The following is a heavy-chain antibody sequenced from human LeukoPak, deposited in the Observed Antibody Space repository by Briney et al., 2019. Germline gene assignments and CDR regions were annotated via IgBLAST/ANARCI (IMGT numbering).Heavy chain of an antibody. CDR2: ISGSGGST. J-gene: IGHJ4*02. CDR3: AKDLRSGGGDCAFDY. Sequence: GGSLRLSCAASGFSFSSYAMSGVRQAPARGVEWVSAISGSGGSTYYADSVKGRFTISRDNSKNTLYLQMNSMRAEDTAVYYCAKDLRSGGGDCAFDYWGQGTLVTVSS. V-gene: IGHV3-23*01. D-gene: IGHD2-21*02. CDR1: GFSFSSYA.